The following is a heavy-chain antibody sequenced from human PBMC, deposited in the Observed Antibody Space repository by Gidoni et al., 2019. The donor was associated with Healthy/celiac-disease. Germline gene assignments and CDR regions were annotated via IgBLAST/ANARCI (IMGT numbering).Heavy chain of an antibody. CDR1: GYTFTSYG. D-gene: IGHD3-22*01. V-gene: IGHV1-18*04. J-gene: IGHJ6*02. CDR2: ISAYNGNT. CDR3: ARGGGSSGYYYYYGMDV. Sequence: QVQLVQSGAEVKKPGASVKVSCKASGYTFTSYGISWVRQAPGQGLEWMGWISAYNGNTNYAQKLQGRVTMTTDTSTSPAYMELRSLRSDDTAVYYCARGGGSSGYYYYYGMDVWGQGTTVTVSS.